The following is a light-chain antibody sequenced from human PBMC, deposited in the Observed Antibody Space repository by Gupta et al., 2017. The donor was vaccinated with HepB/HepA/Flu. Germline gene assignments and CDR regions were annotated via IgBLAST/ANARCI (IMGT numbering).Light chain of an antibody. CDR3: GTWDNSLRGGV. J-gene: IGLJ1*01. CDR2: ESN. CDR1: SSNIGNNY. Sequence: QSVLTQPPPVSGAAGQKVTISCSGSSSNIGNNYVSWYQQLPGTAPKLLIYESNKRPSGIPDRFSASKSGTSATLGITGLQTGDEADYYCGTWDNSLRGGVFGTGTKVTVL. V-gene: IGLV1-51*02.